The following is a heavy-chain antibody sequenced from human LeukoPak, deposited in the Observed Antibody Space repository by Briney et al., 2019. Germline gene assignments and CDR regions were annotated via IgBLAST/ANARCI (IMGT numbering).Heavy chain of an antibody. V-gene: IGHV4-61*02. J-gene: IGHJ4*02. D-gene: IGHD1-26*01. CDR1: GDSISSGDYY. Sequence: TPSETLSLTCTVSGDSISSGDYYWSWIRQPAGKGLEWIGRISSSGSTNYNPSFQSRVTISADTSKNQFSLKLSSVTAADTAVYYCARGGSYSDFDSWGQGTLVTVSS. CDR3: ARGGSYSDFDS. CDR2: ISSSGST.